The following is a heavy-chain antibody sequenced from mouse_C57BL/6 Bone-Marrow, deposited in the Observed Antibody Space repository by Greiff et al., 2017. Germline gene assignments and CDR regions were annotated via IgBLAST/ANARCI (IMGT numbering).Heavy chain of an antibody. D-gene: IGHD1-1*01. CDR3: ARALYYFGYFDV. J-gene: IGHJ1*03. CDR2: IDPSDSYT. Sequence: VQLQQSGAELVKPGASVKLSCKASGYTFTSYWMQWVKQRPGQGLEWIGEIDPSDSYTNYNQKFKGKATLTVDTSSSTAYMQLSSLTSEDSAVYYCARALYYFGYFDVWGTGTTVTVSS. CDR1: GYTFTSYW. V-gene: IGHV1-50*01.